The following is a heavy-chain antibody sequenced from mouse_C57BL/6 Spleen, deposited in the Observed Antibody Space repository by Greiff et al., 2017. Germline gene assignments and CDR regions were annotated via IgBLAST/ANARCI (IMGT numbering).Heavy chain of an antibody. J-gene: IGHJ4*01. V-gene: IGHV1-22*01. CDR3: ARYPDGYYDAMDY. Sequence: VQLKQSGPELVKPGASVKMSCKASGYTFTDYNMHWVKQSHGKSLEWIGYINPNNGGTSYNQKFKGKATLTVNKSSSTAYMELRSLTSEDSAVYYCARYPDGYYDAMDYWGQGTSVTVSS. D-gene: IGHD2-3*01. CDR2: INPNNGGT. CDR1: GYTFTDYN.